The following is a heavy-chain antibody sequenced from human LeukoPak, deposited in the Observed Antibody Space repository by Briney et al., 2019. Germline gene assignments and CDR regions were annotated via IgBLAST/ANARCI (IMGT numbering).Heavy chain of an antibody. V-gene: IGHV4-34*01. CDR1: GGSFSGYY. CDR3: ARGGDDYVWGSYRYFYY. D-gene: IGHD3-16*02. J-gene: IGHJ4*01. Sequence: VTVSLTCAVYGGSFSGYYWSWIRQPPRKGLEGIGEINHSGSTNYNLSLHSRVTISVDTSKHQSSLKLSSVTAADTAVYYCARGGDDYVWGSYRYFYYWGHGNLVTVSS. CDR2: INHSGST.